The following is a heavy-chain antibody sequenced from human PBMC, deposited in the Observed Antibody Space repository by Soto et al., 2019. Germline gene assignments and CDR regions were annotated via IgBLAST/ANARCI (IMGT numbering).Heavy chain of an antibody. CDR1: GYTFTSYD. CDR3: ACHVWIYGSGSYYKRGYYYYYMDV. V-gene: IGHV1-8*01. D-gene: IGHD3-10*01. CDR2: MNPNSGNT. Sequence: GASVKVSCKASGYTFTSYDINWVRQATGQGLERMGWMNPNSGNTGYAQKFQGRVTMTRNTSISTAYMELSSLRSEDTAVYYCACHVWIYGSGSYYKRGYYYYYMDVWGKGTTVTVSS. J-gene: IGHJ6*03.